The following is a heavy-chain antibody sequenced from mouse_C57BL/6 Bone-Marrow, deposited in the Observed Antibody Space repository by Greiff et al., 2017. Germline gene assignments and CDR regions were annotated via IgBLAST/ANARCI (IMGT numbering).Heavy chain of an antibody. CDR2: IYPRSGNT. V-gene: IGHV1-81*01. Sequence: QVQLKESGAELARPGASVKLSCKASGYTFTSYGISWVKQRTGQGLEWIGEIYPRSGNTYYNEKFKGKATLTADKSSSTAYMELRSLTSEDSAVYFCASGPYYGRSRYWYFDVWGTGTTVTVSS. CDR1: GYTFTSYG. J-gene: IGHJ1*03. CDR3: ASGPYYGRSRYWYFDV. D-gene: IGHD1-1*01.